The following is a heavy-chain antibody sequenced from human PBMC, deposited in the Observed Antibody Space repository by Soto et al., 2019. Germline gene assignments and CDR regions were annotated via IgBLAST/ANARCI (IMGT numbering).Heavy chain of an antibody. CDR1: GGSFSGYY. CDR2: INHSGST. D-gene: IGHD6-13*01. J-gene: IGHJ4*02. V-gene: IGHV4-34*01. Sequence: QVQLQQWGAGLLKPSETLSLTCAVYGGSFSGYYWSWIRQPPGKGLEWIGEINHSGSTNYNPSLKSRVNISVDTSKNQFSRKLSSVTAADTAVYYCARSESDGHAAAVTDYWGQGTLVTVSS. CDR3: ARSESDGHAAAVTDY.